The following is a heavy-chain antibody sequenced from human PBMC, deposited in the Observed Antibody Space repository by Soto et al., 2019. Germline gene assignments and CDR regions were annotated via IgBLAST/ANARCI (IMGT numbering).Heavy chain of an antibody. CDR2: ISYDGSNK. CDR3: ARGEGYKTKKNCGMDV. CDR1: GFTFSSYA. D-gene: IGHD5-12*01. V-gene: IGHV3-30-3*01. Sequence: GGSLRLSCAASGFTFSSYAMHWVHQAPGKGLEWVAVISYDGSNKYYADSVKGRFTISRDNSKNTLYLQMNSLRAEDTAVYYCARGEGYKTKKNCGMDVCGQGTTVTVSS. J-gene: IGHJ6*02.